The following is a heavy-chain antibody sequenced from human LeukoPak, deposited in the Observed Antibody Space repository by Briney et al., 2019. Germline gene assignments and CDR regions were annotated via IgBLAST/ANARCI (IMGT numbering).Heavy chain of an antibody. Sequence: PSETLSLTCTVYGGSIGFFYWGWIRPAQGQTLEWIGYVYYSGSTTYNPSLKSRLTMSVDTSKNQFSLRLSSVTAADTAVYYCARHLGSSSWYLFDYWGQGRLVTVSS. V-gene: IGHV4-59*08. D-gene: IGHD6-13*01. CDR1: GGSIGFFY. J-gene: IGHJ4*02. CDR2: VYYSGST. CDR3: ARHLGSSSWYLFDY.